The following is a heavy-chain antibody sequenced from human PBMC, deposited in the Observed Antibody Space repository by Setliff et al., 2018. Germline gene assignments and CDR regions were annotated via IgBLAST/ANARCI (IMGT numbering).Heavy chain of an antibody. J-gene: IGHJ3*02. CDR3: ARDRRIVGARHAFDI. V-gene: IGHV4-31*03. Sequence: SETLSLTCTVSGGSINSGGYYWSWIRQHPGKGLEWIGYIYYSGSTYYNPSLKSRVTISVDTSKNQFSLKLSSVTAADTAVYYCARDRRIVGARHAFDIWGQGTMVTVSS. CDR2: IYYSGST. D-gene: IGHD1-26*01. CDR1: GGSINSGGYY.